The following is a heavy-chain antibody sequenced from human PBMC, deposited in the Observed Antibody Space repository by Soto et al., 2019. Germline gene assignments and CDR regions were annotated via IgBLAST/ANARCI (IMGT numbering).Heavy chain of an antibody. D-gene: IGHD3-22*01. CDR1: GHSISADY. CDR2: VDASGNT. V-gene: IGHV4-4*07. J-gene: IGHJ5*02. Sequence: QVQLQESGPGLVKASETLSLSCTVSGHSISADYWSWIRQPAGKRLAWIGRVDASGNTNYNPSLKSRVTMSVDTSKNQFSLNVGSVTAADTAMYFCARDVGGSVVPHWFDPWGQGALVTVSS. CDR3: ARDVGGSVVPHWFDP.